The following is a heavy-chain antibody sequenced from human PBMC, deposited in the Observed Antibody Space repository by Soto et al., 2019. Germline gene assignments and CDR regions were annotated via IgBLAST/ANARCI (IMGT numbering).Heavy chain of an antibody. CDR1: GYTFTSYA. J-gene: IGHJ3*02. V-gene: IGHV1-3*01. D-gene: IGHD3-10*01. CDR2: INAGNGNT. CDR3: ARDQKDDRGVSDAFDI. Sequence: ASLKVSCKASGYTFTSYAMHWVRQAPGQRLEWMGWINAGNGNTKYSQKFQGRVTITRDTSASTAYMELSSLRSEDTAVYYCARDQKDDRGVSDAFDIWGQGTMVTVS.